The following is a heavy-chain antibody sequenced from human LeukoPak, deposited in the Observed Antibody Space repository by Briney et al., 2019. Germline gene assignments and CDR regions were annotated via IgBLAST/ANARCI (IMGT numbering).Heavy chain of an antibody. V-gene: IGHV3-21*01. CDR2: ISSSSSYI. D-gene: IGHD6-19*01. CDR1: GFTFSSYS. CDR3: ASRSSGWPRCDLDY. J-gene: IGHJ4*02. Sequence: GGSLRLSCAASGFTFSSYSMNWVRQAPGKGLEWVSSISSSSSYIYYADSVKGRFTISRDNAKNSLYLQMNSLRAEDTAVYYCASRSSGWPRCDLDYWGQGTLVTVSS.